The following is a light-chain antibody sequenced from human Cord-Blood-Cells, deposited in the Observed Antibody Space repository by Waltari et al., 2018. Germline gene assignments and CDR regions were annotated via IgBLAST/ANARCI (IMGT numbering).Light chain of an antibody. Sequence: EIVMTQSPATLSVSPVDRATLSCRASQSVSSNLAWYQQKPGQAPRLLIYGASPRATGIPARFSGSGSGTEFTLTISSLQSEEFAVYYCQQYNNWPLFTFGPGTKVDIK. CDR2: GAS. V-gene: IGKV3-15*01. J-gene: IGKJ3*01. CDR1: QSVSSN. CDR3: QQYNNWPLFT.